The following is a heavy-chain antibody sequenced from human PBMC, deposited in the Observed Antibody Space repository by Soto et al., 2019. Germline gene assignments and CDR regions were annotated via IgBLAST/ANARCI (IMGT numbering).Heavy chain of an antibody. Sequence: GGSLRLSCAASGFTFSSYSMNWVRQAPGKGLEWVSSISSSSSYRYYADSVKGRFTISRDNAKNSLYLQMNSLRAEDTAVYYCAREENYYYGSGSYYRDDAFDIWGQGTMVTVSS. J-gene: IGHJ3*02. CDR1: GFTFSSYS. D-gene: IGHD3-10*01. V-gene: IGHV3-21*01. CDR2: ISSSSSYR. CDR3: AREENYYYGSGSYYRDDAFDI.